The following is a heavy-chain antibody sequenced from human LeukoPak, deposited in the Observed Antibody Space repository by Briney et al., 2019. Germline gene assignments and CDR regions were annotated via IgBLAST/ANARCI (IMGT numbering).Heavy chain of an antibody. CDR2: ISISSSTI. CDR1: GFALNSYI. D-gene: IGHD3-10*01. V-gene: IGHV3-48*04. Sequence: PGGSLRLSCEASGFALNSYIMSWVRQAPGKGLEWISQISISSSTIYYRDSVKGRFTISRDNAKNSLYQQMNSLRAEDTAVYYCARDGTVRGKNGCFDYWGQGTLVTVSS. CDR3: ARDGTVRGKNGCFDY. J-gene: IGHJ4*02.